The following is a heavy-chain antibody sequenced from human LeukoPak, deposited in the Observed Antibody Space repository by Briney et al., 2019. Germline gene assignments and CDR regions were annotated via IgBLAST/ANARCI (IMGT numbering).Heavy chain of an antibody. D-gene: IGHD5-18*01. J-gene: IGHJ6*03. CDR2: IYYSGSS. CDR1: GGSISSYY. V-gene: IGHV4-59*01. Sequence: SETLSLTCTVSGGSISSYYWSWIRQPPGKGLEWIGYIYYSGSSNYNPSLKSRVTISVDTSKNQFSLKLSSVTAADTAVYYCARDNRGYSYGSSVYYYYMDVWGKGTTVTVSS. CDR3: ARDNRGYSYGSSVYYYYMDV.